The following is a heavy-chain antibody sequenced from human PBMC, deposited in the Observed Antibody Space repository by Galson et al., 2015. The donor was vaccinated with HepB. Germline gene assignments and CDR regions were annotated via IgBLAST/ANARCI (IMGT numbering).Heavy chain of an antibody. CDR3: ARDTRARPYGSGSLVPVSGMDV. CDR1: GFTFSSYS. V-gene: IGHV3-21*01. Sequence: SLRLSCAASGFTFSSYSMNWVRQAPGKGLEWVSSISSSSSYIYYADSVKGRFTISRDNAKNSLYLQMNSLRAEDTAVYYCARDTRARPYGSGSLVPVSGMDVWGQGTTVTVSS. J-gene: IGHJ6*02. CDR2: ISSSSSYI. D-gene: IGHD3-10*01.